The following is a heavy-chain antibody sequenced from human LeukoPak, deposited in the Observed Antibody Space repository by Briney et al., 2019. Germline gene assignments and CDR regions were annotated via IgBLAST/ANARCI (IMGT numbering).Heavy chain of an antibody. CDR2: IYYSGST. D-gene: IGHD3/OR15-3a*01. CDR3: ASSRNVDQFDI. CDR1: GGSISSSTYY. V-gene: IGHV4-31*11. Sequence: PSETLSLTCAVSGGSISSSTYYWGWILQHPWKGLEWIGSIYYSGSTYYNPSLKSRLTISIDMSKNQFSLKLSSVTAADTAVYFCASSRNVDQFDIWGQGTMVTVSS. J-gene: IGHJ3*02.